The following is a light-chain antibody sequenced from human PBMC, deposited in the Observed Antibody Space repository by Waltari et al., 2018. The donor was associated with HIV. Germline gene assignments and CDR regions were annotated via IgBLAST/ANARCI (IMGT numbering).Light chain of an antibody. J-gene: IGLJ1*01. V-gene: IGLV1-40*01. CDR1: SSNIWAGYD. Sequence: QSVLTQPPSVSGAPGQRVTISCTGSSSNIWAGYDVQWYQQLPGTAPKLLIYGNSKRPAGVPDRFSGSKSGTSAALAITGLHAEDEADYYCQSYDSSLRGYVFGTGTKVTVL. CDR3: QSYDSSLRGYV. CDR2: GNS.